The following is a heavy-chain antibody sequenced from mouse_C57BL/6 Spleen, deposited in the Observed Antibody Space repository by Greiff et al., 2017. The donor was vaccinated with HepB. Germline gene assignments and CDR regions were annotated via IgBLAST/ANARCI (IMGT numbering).Heavy chain of an antibody. J-gene: IGHJ2*01. CDR3: TRENIYSNYVDY. CDR2: ISSGGDYI. Sequence: EVMLVESGEGLVKPGGSLKLSCAASGFTFSSYAMSWVRQTPEKRLEWVAYISSGGDYIYYADTVKGRFTISRDNARNTLYLQMSSLKSEDTAMYYCTRENIYSNYVDYWGQGTTLTVSS. CDR1: GFTFSSYA. D-gene: IGHD2-5*01. V-gene: IGHV5-9-1*02.